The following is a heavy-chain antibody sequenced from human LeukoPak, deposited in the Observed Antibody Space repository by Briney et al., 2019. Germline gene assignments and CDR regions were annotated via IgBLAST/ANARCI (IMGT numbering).Heavy chain of an antibody. CDR3: ARGADFWSSPFDY. CDR2: IYSGGKT. V-gene: IGHV3-53*01. J-gene: IGHJ4*02. Sequence: GGSLRLSCAASGFTVSSYYMIWVRQAPGKGLEWVSIIYSGGKTYYADSGKGRFTISRDNSKNTLYLQMNSLRAEDTAVYFCARGADFWSSPFDYWGQGTLVTVSS. CDR1: GFTVSSYY. D-gene: IGHD3-3*01.